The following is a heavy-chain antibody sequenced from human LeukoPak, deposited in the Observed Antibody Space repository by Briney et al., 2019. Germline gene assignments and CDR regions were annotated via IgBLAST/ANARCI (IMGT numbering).Heavy chain of an antibody. Sequence: GSSVKVSCKASGGTFSSYAISWVRQAPGQGLEWMGGIIPIFGTANYAQKFQGRVTITADESTSTAYMELRSLRSDDTAVYYCARDGTTPGGDWFDPWGQGTLVTVSS. CDR2: IIPIFGTA. J-gene: IGHJ5*02. CDR1: GGTFSSYA. CDR3: ARDGTTPGGDWFDP. V-gene: IGHV1-69*01. D-gene: IGHD2/OR15-2a*01.